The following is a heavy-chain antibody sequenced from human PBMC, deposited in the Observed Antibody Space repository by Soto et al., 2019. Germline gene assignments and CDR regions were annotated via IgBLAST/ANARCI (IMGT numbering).Heavy chain of an antibody. V-gene: IGHV4-30-2*01. D-gene: IGHD3-10*01. CDR2: MYHSGST. J-gene: IGHJ6*02. CDR1: GGSISSGGYS. CDR3: ARGAAMVRGVIRGMYV. Sequence: PSETLSLTCAVSGGSISSGGYSWSWIRQPPGKGLEWIGYMYHSGSTYYNPSLKSRVTISIDTSKNQFSLKLSSVTAADTAVYYCARGAAMVRGVIRGMYVWGQGTTVTVSS.